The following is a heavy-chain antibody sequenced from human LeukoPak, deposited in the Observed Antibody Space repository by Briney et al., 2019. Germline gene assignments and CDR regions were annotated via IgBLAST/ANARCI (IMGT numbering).Heavy chain of an antibody. Sequence: GGSLRLSCAASGFTFSDYYMSWIRQAPGKGLEWVAVISYDGSNKYYADSVKGRFTITRDNSKNKLYLQMNSLRAEDTAVYFCAKERGTQLWFKYYFDYWGQGTLVTVSS. CDR3: AKERGTQLWFKYYFDY. V-gene: IGHV3-30*18. D-gene: IGHD5-18*01. CDR1: GFTFSDYY. J-gene: IGHJ4*02. CDR2: ISYDGSNK.